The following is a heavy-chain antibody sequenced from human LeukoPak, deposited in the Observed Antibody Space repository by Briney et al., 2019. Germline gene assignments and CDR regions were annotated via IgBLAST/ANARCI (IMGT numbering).Heavy chain of an antibody. CDR1: GASIRTYY. CDR2: VYHTGST. Sequence: TSETLSLTCTVSGASIRTYYWSWLRQPPGKGLEWIGYVYHTGSTNYNPSLKSRVTISVDSSKKQFSLQLNSVIAADTAVYYCAKLMRHMREDVYDMWGQGTMVSVSS. D-gene: IGHD2-21*01. V-gene: IGHV4-59*01. CDR3: AKLMRHMREDVYDM. J-gene: IGHJ3*02.